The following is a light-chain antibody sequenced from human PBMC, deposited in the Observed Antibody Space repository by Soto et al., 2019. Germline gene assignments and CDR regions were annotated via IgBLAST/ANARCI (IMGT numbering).Light chain of an antibody. CDR3: KSYAGSNTYV. CDR1: KNDIGVYDF. CDR2: EVV. J-gene: IGLJ1*01. V-gene: IGLV2-8*01. Sequence: QSVLTQPPSASGSPGQSVTISCTGTKNDIGVYDFVSWYQHHPGKAPRLCIYEVVQRPSGVPDRFSGSKSGNTASLTVPGLQAADEADYFCKSYAGSNTYVFGSGTKVTVL.